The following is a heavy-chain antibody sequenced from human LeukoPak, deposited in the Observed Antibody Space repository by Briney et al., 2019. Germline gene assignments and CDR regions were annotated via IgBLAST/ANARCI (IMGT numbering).Heavy chain of an antibody. Sequence: GGSLRPSCAASGFTFSSYPMHWVRQAPGKGLEWVAVISHDGSNKYYADSVKGRFTISRDNSKNTLYVQMNSLRPEDTAVYYCARDRGATYYYYAMDVWGQGTTVTVSS. CDR1: GFTFSSYP. J-gene: IGHJ6*02. CDR3: ARDRGATYYYYAMDV. CDR2: ISHDGSNK. V-gene: IGHV3-30-3*01.